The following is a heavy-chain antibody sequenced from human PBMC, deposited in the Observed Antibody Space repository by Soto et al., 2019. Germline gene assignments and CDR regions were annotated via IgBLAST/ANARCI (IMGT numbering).Heavy chain of an antibody. CDR1: GFTFSSYA. V-gene: IGHV3-30-3*01. J-gene: IGHJ5*02. Sequence: VQLVESGGGVVQPGRSLRLSCAASGFTFSSYAFHWVRQAPGKGLEWVAILSDDGSNKDYAGSVKGRFTISRDNSRNTLYLQMNSLRADDTAVYYCARHLSHLKFGWFDPWGQGTLVIVSS. CDR2: LSDDGSNK. D-gene: IGHD3-3*02. CDR3: ARHLSHLKFGWFDP.